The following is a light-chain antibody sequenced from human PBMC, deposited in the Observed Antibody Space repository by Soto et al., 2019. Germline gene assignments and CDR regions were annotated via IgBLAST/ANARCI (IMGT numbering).Light chain of an antibody. CDR1: QSLLHSNGYNY. CDR3: MQVLQTPFT. V-gene: IGKV2-28*01. Sequence: DIVMTQSPLSLPVTPGEPASISCRSSQSLLHSNGYNYLDWFLQKPGQSPQLLIYLGSNRASGVPDRFSGSGSGTDFTLKISRVEAEDVGVYYCMQVLQTPFTFGGGTKLEIK. CDR2: LGS. J-gene: IGKJ4*01.